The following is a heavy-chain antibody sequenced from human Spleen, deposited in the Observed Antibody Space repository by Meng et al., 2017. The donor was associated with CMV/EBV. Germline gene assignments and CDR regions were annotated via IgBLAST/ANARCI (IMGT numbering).Heavy chain of an antibody. J-gene: IGHJ4*02. CDR1: GYNFDIYG. Sequence: QIQLVQSGPALRRPGASVKVSCKASGYNFDIYGITWVRQAPGQGLEWVGWVSAENGDTDYGQKFQGRVTVTADTFTNTAYMEMRSLRSDDSAIYYCARAGAAVTTNFDFWGQGTLVTVSS. V-gene: IGHV1-18*01. CDR3: ARAGAAVTTNFDF. D-gene: IGHD4-17*01. CDR2: VSAENGDT.